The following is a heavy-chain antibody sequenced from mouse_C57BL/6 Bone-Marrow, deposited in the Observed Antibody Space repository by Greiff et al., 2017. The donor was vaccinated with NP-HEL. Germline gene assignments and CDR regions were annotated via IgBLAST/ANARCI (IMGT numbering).Heavy chain of an antibody. CDR3: LRDYFDY. Sequence: DVKLVESGGGLVQPKGSVKLSCAASGFSFNTYAMNWVRQAPGKGLEWVARIRSKSNNYATYYADSVKDRFTISRDDSESMLYLQMNNLKTEDTAMYYCLRDYFDYWGQGTTLTVSS. CDR2: IRSKSNNYAT. V-gene: IGHV10-1*01. J-gene: IGHJ2*01. D-gene: IGHD1-1*01. CDR1: GFSFNTYA.